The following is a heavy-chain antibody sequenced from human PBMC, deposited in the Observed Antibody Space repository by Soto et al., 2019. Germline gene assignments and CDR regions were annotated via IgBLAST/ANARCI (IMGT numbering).Heavy chain of an antibody. CDR3: ARGGDDFWSGYYLEFDY. CDR2: ISAYNGNT. D-gene: IGHD3-3*01. Sequence: QVQLVQSGAEVKKPGASVKVSCKASGYTFTSYGISWVRQAPGQGLEWMGWISAYNGNTNYAQKLQGRVTMTTDTSTSTAYMERRSLRSDDTAVYYGARGGDDFWSGYYLEFDYWGQGTLVTVSS. CDR1: GYTFTSYG. J-gene: IGHJ4*02. V-gene: IGHV1-18*01.